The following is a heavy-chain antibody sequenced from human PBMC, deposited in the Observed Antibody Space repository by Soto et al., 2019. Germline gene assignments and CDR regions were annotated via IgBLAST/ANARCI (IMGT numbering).Heavy chain of an antibody. CDR3: VKHSGRYFYDSTGFYCLDY. V-gene: IGHV3-30*18. CDR2: ISYDGSNE. D-gene: IGHD3-22*01. CDR1: GFSFSSYV. Sequence: GGSLRLSCAASGFSFSSYVMHWVRQAPGKGLEWVAVISYDGSNEYYADSVKGRFTISRDNSKNTLYLQMNSLRAEDTAVYYCVKHSGRYFYDSTGFYCLDYWGQGALVTVSS. J-gene: IGHJ4*02.